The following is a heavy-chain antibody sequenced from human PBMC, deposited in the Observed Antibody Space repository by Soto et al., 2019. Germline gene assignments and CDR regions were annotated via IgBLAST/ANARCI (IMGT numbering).Heavy chain of an antibody. D-gene: IGHD5-12*01. CDR1: GFSLSTSGVG. CDR3: AHVYGGYDNFDY. J-gene: IGHJ4*01. V-gene: IGHV2-5*02. Sequence: QITLKESGPTLVKPTQTLTLTCTFSGFSLSTSGVGVGWIRQTPGKALERLALIYRDDDKRYSPSLKSSLTTTKEPSKNQAALTMTHMDPVDTAIYYCAHVYGGYDNFDYCGQGTLVTVSS. CDR2: IYRDDDK.